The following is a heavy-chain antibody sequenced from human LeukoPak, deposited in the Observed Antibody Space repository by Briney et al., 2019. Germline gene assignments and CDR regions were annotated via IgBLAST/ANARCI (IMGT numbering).Heavy chain of an antibody. V-gene: IGHV4-39*01. CDR3: ARPLDTTFFNAFDI. D-gene: IGHD2/OR15-2a*01. CDR1: GGSISTSSYF. CDR2: IYYSGIT. J-gene: IGHJ3*02. Sequence: SETLSLTYTVSGGSISTSSYFWGWIRQPPGKGLEWIGSIYYSGITFYNPSLKSRLTISVDTSKNQFSLKLTSVTAADTAVYYCARPLDTTFFNAFDIWGQGTMVTVSS.